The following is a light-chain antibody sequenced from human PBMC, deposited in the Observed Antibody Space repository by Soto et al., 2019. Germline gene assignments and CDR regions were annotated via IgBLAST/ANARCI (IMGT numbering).Light chain of an antibody. CDR1: SSDVGGYNY. V-gene: IGLV2-14*01. CDR2: DVS. Sequence: QSVLTQPASVSGSPGQSITISCTGTSSDVGGYNYVSWYQQHPGKAPKLMIYDVSNRPSGVSNRFSGSKSGNTASLTISGLQAEDEADYYCSSYTSSSTYVFGTGTKRTVL. J-gene: IGLJ1*01. CDR3: SSYTSSSTYV.